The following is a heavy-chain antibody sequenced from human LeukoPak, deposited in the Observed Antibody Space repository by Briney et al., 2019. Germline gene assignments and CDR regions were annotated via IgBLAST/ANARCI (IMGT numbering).Heavy chain of an antibody. CDR3: ARSIRSGYYLDY. CDR2: IIPIFGTA. CDR1: GGTFSSYA. D-gene: IGHD3-22*01. Sequence: SVKVSCKASGGTFSSYAISWVRQAPGQGLEWMGRIIPIFGTANYAQRFQGRVTITTDESTSTAYMELSSLRSEDTAVYYCARSIRSGYYLDYWGQGTLVTVSS. V-gene: IGHV1-69*05. J-gene: IGHJ4*02.